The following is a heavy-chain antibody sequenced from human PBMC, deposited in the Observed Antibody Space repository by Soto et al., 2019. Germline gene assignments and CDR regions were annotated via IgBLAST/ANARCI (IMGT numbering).Heavy chain of an antibody. D-gene: IGHD3-9*01. CDR2: IVVGSGNT. CDR3: AADLYNDILTDYNWFDP. J-gene: IGHJ5*02. CDR1: GFTFTSSA. Sequence: GASVKVSCKASGFTFTSSAVQWVRQARGQRLEWIGWIVVGSGNTNYAQKFQERVTITRDMSTSTAYMELSSLRSEDTAVYYCAADLYNDILTDYNWFDPWGQGTLVTVSS. V-gene: IGHV1-58*01.